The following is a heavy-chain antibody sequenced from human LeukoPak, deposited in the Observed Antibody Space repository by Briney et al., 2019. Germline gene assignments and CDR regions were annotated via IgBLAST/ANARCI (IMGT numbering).Heavy chain of an antibody. V-gene: IGHV3-64*04. J-gene: IGHJ5*01. CDR2: ISSNGGST. CDR1: GFTFSRYA. CDR3: AKEGSSGSYYDS. D-gene: IGHD3-10*01. Sequence: GGSLRLSCSASGFTFSRYAMHWVRQAPGKGLEYVSAISSNGGSTYYADSVKGRFTISRDNSKNTLYVQMNSLRAEDTAVYYCAKEGSSGSYYDSWGQGTLVTVSS.